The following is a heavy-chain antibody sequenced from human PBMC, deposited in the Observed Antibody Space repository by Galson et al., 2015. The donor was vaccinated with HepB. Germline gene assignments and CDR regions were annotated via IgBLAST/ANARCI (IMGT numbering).Heavy chain of an antibody. Sequence: SLRLSCAGAGFTFSDYNMNWVRQAPGKGLEWISFISSSSTTIYYADSVKGRFTISRDNAKNSLYLQMNSLRAEDTAVYYCAIGTWFRTAYWGQGTLVTVSS. CDR2: ISSSSTTI. CDR3: AIGTWFRTAY. CDR1: GFTFSDYN. D-gene: IGHD1-1*01. V-gene: IGHV3-48*01. J-gene: IGHJ4*02.